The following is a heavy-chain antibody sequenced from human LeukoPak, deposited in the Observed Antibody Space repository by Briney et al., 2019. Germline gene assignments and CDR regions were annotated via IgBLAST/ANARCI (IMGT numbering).Heavy chain of an antibody. CDR3: AKGDYYDSSGYYSPFDY. V-gene: IGHV3-23*01. CDR1: GFTFSSYG. Sequence: GGSLRLSCAASGFTFSSYGMSWVRQAPGKGLEWVSAISGSGGSTYYADSVKGRFTISRDNSKNTLYLQMNSLRAEDTAVYYCAKGDYYDSSGYYSPFDYWGQGTLVTVSS. D-gene: IGHD3-22*01. CDR2: ISGSGGST. J-gene: IGHJ4*02.